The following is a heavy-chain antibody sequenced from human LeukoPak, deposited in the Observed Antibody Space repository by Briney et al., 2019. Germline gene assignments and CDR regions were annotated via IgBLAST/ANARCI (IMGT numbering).Heavy chain of an antibody. CDR1: GGSFSGYY. D-gene: IGHD5-24*01. V-gene: IGHV4-34*01. Sequence: SETLSLTCAVYGGSFSGYYWSWIRQPPEKGLEWIGEINHSGSTNYNPSLKSRVTISVDTSKNQFSLKLSSVTAADTAVYYCARFRIAAAGTWARRDGYNYAFDIWGQGTMVTVSS. CDR3: ARFRIAAAGTWARRDGYNYAFDI. CDR2: INHSGST. J-gene: IGHJ3*02.